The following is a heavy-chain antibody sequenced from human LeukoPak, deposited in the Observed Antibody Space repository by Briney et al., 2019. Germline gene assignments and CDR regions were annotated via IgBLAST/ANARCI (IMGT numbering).Heavy chain of an antibody. V-gene: IGHV1-46*01. D-gene: IGHD4-23*01. CDR3: ASHFLGGNPPVDY. CDR1: GYTFTSYY. CDR2: INPSGGST. J-gene: IGHJ4*02. Sequence: GASVKVSCKASGYTFTSYYMHWVRQAPGQGLEWMGIINPSGGSTSYAQKFQGRVTMTRDTSTSTVYMELSSLRAEDTAVYYCASHFLGGNPPVDYWGQGTLVTVSS.